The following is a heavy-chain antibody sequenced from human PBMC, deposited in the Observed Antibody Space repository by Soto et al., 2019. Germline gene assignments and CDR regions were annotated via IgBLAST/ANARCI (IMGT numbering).Heavy chain of an antibody. J-gene: IGHJ3*02. D-gene: IGHD3-9*01. Sequence: QITLKESGPTLVKPTQTLTLTCTFSGFSLSTSGVGVGWIRQPPGKALEWLALIYWDDDKRYSPSLKSSLTITKDTSKNQVVLTMTNMDPVDTATYYCAHFTYYDILTGYYRRDAFDIWGQGTMVTVSS. CDR1: GFSLSTSGVG. CDR2: IYWDDDK. V-gene: IGHV2-5*02. CDR3: AHFTYYDILTGYYRRDAFDI.